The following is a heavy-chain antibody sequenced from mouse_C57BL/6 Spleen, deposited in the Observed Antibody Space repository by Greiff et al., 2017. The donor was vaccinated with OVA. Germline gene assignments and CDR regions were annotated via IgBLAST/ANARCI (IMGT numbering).Heavy chain of an antibody. Sequence: QVQLQQPGAELVQPGASVKMSCKASGYTFTSYWITWVKQRPGPGLEWIGVISPGSGSTNYNEKLKNKATLTVETSSSTAYRQLSSLTSEDSAVYYCARSWNWDVLDYWGQGTTLTVSS. V-gene: IGHV1-55*01. D-gene: IGHD4-1*01. CDR2: ISPGSGST. J-gene: IGHJ2*01. CDR3: ARSWNWDVLDY. CDR1: GYTFTSYW.